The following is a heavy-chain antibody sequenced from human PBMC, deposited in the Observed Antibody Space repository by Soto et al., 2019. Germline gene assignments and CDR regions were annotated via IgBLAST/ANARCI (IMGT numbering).Heavy chain of an antibody. CDR3: ARDGPQMDGYDY. J-gene: IGHJ4*02. CDR1: GYTFTSYA. Sequence: GASVKVSCKASGYTFTSYAMHWVRQAPGQRLEWMGWINAGNGNTKYSQKFQGRVTITRDTSASTAYMELSSLRSEDTAVYYCARDGPQMDGYDYWGQGTLVTVSS. V-gene: IGHV1-3*01. D-gene: IGHD5-18*01. CDR2: INAGNGNT.